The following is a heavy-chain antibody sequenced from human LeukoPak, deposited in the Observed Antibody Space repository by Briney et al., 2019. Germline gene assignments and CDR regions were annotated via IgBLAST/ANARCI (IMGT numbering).Heavy chain of an antibody. Sequence: SETLSLTCSVSGLSISRYYWSWLRQPAGKGLGWIGRIYSSGSTNYNPSLKTRDTMSLDTSKNQFSLNLTTVTAADTAVYYCARTSARGAQFDYWGQGTLVTVSS. CDR3: ARTSARGAQFDY. D-gene: IGHD3-10*01. CDR1: GLSISRYY. V-gene: IGHV4-4*07. J-gene: IGHJ4*02. CDR2: IYSSGST.